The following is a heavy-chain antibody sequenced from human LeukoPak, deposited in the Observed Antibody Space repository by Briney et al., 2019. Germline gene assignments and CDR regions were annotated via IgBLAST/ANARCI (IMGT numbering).Heavy chain of an antibody. D-gene: IGHD5-18*01. CDR1: GGSISSYY. CDR2: IYYSGTT. J-gene: IGHJ5*02. Sequence: PSETLSLTCTVSGGSISSYYWGWIRQSPGKGLEWIGTIYYSGTTYYNASLKSRLTMSIDTSRNQFYLRLSSVTAADTAVYFCARSFTALIMSWGQGTLVTVTS. CDR3: ARSFTALIMS. V-gene: IGHV4-39*07.